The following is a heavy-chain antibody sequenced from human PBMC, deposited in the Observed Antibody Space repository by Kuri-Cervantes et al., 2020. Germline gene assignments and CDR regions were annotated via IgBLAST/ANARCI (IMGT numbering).Heavy chain of an antibody. Sequence: SVKVSCKASGGTFSSYAISWVRQAPGQGLEWMGGIIPIFGTANYAQKFQGRVTITADESTSTAYMELSSLRSEDTAVYYCARDCLLCYNAFDIWGQGTMVTVSS. J-gene: IGHJ3*02. CDR3: ARDCLLCYNAFDI. V-gene: IGHV1-69*13. CDR1: GGTFSSYA. D-gene: IGHD2-2*02. CDR2: IIPIFGTA.